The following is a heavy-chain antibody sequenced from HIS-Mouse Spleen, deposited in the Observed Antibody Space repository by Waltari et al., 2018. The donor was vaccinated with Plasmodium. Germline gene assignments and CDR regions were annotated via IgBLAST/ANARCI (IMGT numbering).Heavy chain of an antibody. D-gene: IGHD6-6*01. Sequence: EVQLVESGGGLVQPGGSLRLSCAASGFTFSRYDMHWVTQATGKGLEWVSAIGTAGDTYYPGSVKGRFTISRENAKNSLYLQMNSLRAGDTAVYYCARGPTYSSSYYFDYWGQGTLVTVSS. CDR1: GFTFSRYD. CDR2: IGTAGDT. V-gene: IGHV3-13*01. J-gene: IGHJ4*02. CDR3: ARGPTYSSSYYFDY.